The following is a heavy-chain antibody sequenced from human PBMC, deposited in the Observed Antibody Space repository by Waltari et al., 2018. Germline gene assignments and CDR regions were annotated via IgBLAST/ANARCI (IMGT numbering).Heavy chain of an antibody. J-gene: IGHJ6*04. Sequence: QEQLVESGGGVGQPGGSLRLSCAASGVTSSTYGMHWVRQAPGKGLEWVAFIRSDGIEKFYADSVKGRFTISRDNPKNTLYLQMNSLRPEDTAVYYCAKDILVTISGVVDKDVWGKGTTVTVSS. CDR3: AKDILVTISGVVDKDV. CDR1: GVTSSTYG. CDR2: IRSDGIEK. D-gene: IGHD3-3*01. V-gene: IGHV3-30*02.